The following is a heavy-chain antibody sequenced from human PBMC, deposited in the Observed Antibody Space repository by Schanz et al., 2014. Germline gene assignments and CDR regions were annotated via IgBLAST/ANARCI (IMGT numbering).Heavy chain of an antibody. CDR2: SRNKGHSYTS. CDR1: GFTFSDHF. Sequence: EVQLLESGGGLVQPGGSLRLSCAGSGFTFSDHFMDWVRQAPGKGLEWVGHSRNKGHSYTSEYAASVKGRFTISRDESESSLYLQMDSLKTEDTAVYYCARRNFYDKSAAFDYWGQGSLVTVSS. CDR3: ARRNFYDKSAAFDY. J-gene: IGHJ4*02. D-gene: IGHD3-9*01. V-gene: IGHV3-72*01.